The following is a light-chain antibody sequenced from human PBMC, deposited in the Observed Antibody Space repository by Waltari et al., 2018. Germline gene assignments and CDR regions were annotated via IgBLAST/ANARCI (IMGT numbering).Light chain of an antibody. V-gene: IGLV2-11*01. Sequence: QSALTQPRSVSGSPGQSVTISCTGTSSDVGGYNYVSWYQQHPGKAPKFMIYDVSERPSGVPVRCSGSKSGNTASLTISGLQAEDEADYYCCSYAGSYNLVFGGGTKLTGL. CDR3: CSYAGSYNLV. J-gene: IGLJ2*01. CDR1: SSDVGGYNY. CDR2: DVS.